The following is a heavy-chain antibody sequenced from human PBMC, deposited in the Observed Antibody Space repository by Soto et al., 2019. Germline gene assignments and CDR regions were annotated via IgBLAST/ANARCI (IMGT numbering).Heavy chain of an antibody. CDR1: GFSLSTSGVG. V-gene: IGHV2-5*02. CDR3: AHVYGGYDSFDY. D-gene: IGHD5-12*01. J-gene: IGHJ4*02. CDR2: IYWDDDK. Sequence: QITLKESGPTLVKPTQTLTLTCTFSGFSLSTSGVGVGWIRQPPGKALEWLALIYWDDDKRYSPSLQSRLTITKDSSKNQVVLTMTNMDPVDTATYYCAHVYGGYDSFDYWGQGTRVTVSS.